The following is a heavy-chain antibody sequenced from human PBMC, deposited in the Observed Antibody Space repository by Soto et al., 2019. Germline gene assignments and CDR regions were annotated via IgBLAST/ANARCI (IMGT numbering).Heavy chain of an antibody. D-gene: IGHD3-3*01. Sequence: QVQLVESGGRVVQPGRSLRLSCAASGFMFNRYAIHWVRQTPGKGLEWVAVISKDGSVQYYADSVRGRFIISRDKSKDTVNLEMNSLRVEDTAVFYCARSRSGAVPDSFGYWGQGTPVTVSS. J-gene: IGHJ4*02. V-gene: IGHV3-30-3*01. CDR2: ISKDGSVQ. CDR1: GFMFNRYA. CDR3: ARSRSGAVPDSFGY.